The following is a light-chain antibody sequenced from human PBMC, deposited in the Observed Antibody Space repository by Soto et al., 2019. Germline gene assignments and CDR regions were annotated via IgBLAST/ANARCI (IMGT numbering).Light chain of an antibody. CDR1: SSNIGAHYD. CDR2: GNS. V-gene: IGLV1-40*01. CDR3: QSYDNSLSVYV. Sequence: VLTQPPSVSGAPGQRVTISSTGSSSNIGAHYDVHWYQQLPGTAPKLLIYGNSNRPSGVPDRFSGSKSGTSASLAITGLQAEDEADYYCQSYDNSLSVYVFGTGTRSPS. J-gene: IGLJ1*01.